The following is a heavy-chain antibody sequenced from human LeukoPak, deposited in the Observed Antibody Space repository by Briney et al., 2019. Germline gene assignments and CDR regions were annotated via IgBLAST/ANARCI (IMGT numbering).Heavy chain of an antibody. J-gene: IGHJ5*02. Sequence: ASVKVSCKASGGTFSSYAISWVRQAPGQGLEWMGGIIPIFGTANYAQKFQGRVTMTRNTSISTAYMELSSLRSEDTAVYYCARGKEYYYDSSGSNWFDPWGQGTLVTVSS. CDR1: GGTFSSYA. V-gene: IGHV1-69*05. CDR2: IIPIFGTA. D-gene: IGHD3-22*01. CDR3: ARGKEYYYDSSGSNWFDP.